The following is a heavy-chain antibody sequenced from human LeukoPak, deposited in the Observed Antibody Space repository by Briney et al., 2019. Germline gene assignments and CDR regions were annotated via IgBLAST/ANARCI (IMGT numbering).Heavy chain of an antibody. J-gene: IGHJ5*02. Sequence: SCKASGGTFSSYAISWVRQAPGKGLEWVSAISGSGGSTYYADSVKGRFTISRDNSKNTLYLQMNSLRAEDTAVYYCASLYSSVAHWGQGTLVTVSS. D-gene: IGHD6-19*01. V-gene: IGHV3-23*01. CDR1: GGTFSSYA. CDR2: ISGSGGST. CDR3: ASLYSSVAH.